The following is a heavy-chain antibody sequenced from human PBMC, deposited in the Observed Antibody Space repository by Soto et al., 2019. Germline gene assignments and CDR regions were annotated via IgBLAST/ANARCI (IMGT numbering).Heavy chain of an antibody. D-gene: IGHD2-15*01. V-gene: IGHV3-33*01. Sequence: QVQLVESGGGVVQPGRSLRLSCAASGFTFSSYGMHWVRQAPGKGLEWVAVIWYDGSNKYYADSVKGRFTISRDNSKNTLYLQMNSLRAEDTAVYYCARDWKPRYCSGGSCYSGWFDPWGQGTLVTVSS. CDR2: IWYDGSNK. CDR1: GFTFSSYG. CDR3: ARDWKPRYCSGGSCYSGWFDP. J-gene: IGHJ5*02.